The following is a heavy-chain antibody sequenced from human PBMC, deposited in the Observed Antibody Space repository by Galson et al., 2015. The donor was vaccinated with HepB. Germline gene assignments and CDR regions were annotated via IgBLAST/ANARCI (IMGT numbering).Heavy chain of an antibody. D-gene: IGHD4-23*01. Sequence: SVKVSCKASGYTFTGYYMHWVRQAPGQGLEWMGRINPNSGGTNYAQKFQGRVTMTRDTSISTAYMELSRLRSDDTAVYYCARVDYGGNSVEDYWGQGTLVTVSS. J-gene: IGHJ4*02. CDR3: ARVDYGGNSVEDY. CDR1: GYTFTGYY. CDR2: INPNSGGT. V-gene: IGHV1-2*06.